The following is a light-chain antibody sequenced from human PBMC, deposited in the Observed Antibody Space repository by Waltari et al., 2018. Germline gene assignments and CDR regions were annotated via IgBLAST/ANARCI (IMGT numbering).Light chain of an antibody. CDR1: NIGDKS. CDR3: QVWDGSSHWV. V-gene: IGLV3-21*04. CDR2: YDT. J-gene: IGLJ3*02. Sequence: SYVLTQPPSVSVAPGRTARMTCGGNNIGDKSVHWYQQKPGQAPVLVISYDTDRPSGIPERFSGSNSGNTATLTISRVEAGDEADFYCQVWDGSSHWVFGGGTKLTVL.